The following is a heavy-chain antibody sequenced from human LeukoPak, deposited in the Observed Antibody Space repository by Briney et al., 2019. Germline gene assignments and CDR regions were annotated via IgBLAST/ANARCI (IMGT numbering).Heavy chain of an antibody. CDR2: INHSGST. D-gene: IGHD2-2*01. Sequence: SETLFLTCAVYGGSFSGYYWSWIRQPPGKGLEWIGEINHSGSTNYNPSLKSRVTISVDTSKNQFSLKLSSVTVADTAVYYCARARAHIVVVPARRWFDPWGQGTLVTVSS. V-gene: IGHV4-34*01. CDR3: ARARAHIVVVPARRWFDP. CDR1: GGSFSGYY. J-gene: IGHJ5*02.